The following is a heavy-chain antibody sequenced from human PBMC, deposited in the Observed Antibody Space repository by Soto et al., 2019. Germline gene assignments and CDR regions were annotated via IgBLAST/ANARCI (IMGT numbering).Heavy chain of an antibody. CDR3: ATLLVSGTYPFYFDH. CDR2: ISDTTPTT. D-gene: IGHD1-26*01. J-gene: IGHJ4*02. CDR1: GFTFSRFT. V-gene: IGHV3-48*02. Sequence: GGSLRLSCATSGFTFSRFTMSWVRPAPGKGLEWVSYISDTTPTTYYADSVKGRFTISRDNAKNSVYLQMNSLRDEDTAVYFCATLLVSGTYPFYFDHWGQGALVTVSS.